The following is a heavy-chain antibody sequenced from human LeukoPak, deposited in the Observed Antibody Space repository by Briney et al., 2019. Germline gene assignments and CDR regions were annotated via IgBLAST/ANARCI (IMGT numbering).Heavy chain of an antibody. V-gene: IGHV4-61*02. Sequence: PSETLSLTCTVSGGSIRTGSYYWSWIRQPAGKGLEWIGRIYTSGSTNYNPSLKSLVTMSVDTSKNQFSLKLSSVTAADTAVYYCARDKLQWEPFDYWGQGTLVTVSS. CDR1: GGSIRTGSYY. CDR2: IYTSGST. D-gene: IGHD1-26*01. J-gene: IGHJ4*02. CDR3: ARDKLQWEPFDY.